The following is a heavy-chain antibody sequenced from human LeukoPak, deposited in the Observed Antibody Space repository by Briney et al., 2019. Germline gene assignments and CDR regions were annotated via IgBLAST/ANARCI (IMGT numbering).Heavy chain of an antibody. Sequence: SWVRQPPGKGLEWIGYIYYSGSTYYNPSLKSRVTISVDTSKNQFSLKLSSVTAADTAVYYCAREIAGVAASDFDYWGQGTLVTVSS. CDR3: AREIAGVAASDFDY. J-gene: IGHJ4*02. CDR2: IYYSGST. V-gene: IGHV4-30-4*08. D-gene: IGHD6-13*01.